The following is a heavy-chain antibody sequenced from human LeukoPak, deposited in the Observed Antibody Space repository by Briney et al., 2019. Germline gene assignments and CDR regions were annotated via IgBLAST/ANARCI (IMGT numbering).Heavy chain of an antibody. J-gene: IGHJ4*02. CDR2: INPNSGGT. V-gene: IGHV1-2*02. D-gene: IGHD5-18*01. Sequence: EASVKVSCKASGYTFTGYYLHWVRQAPGQGLEWMGWINPNSGGTIYAQKFQGRVTMTGDTSISTAYMELSRLSSDDTAIYYCAGRPDTAIVPIFDYWGQGTPVTVSS. CDR3: AGRPDTAIVPIFDY. CDR1: GYTFTGYY.